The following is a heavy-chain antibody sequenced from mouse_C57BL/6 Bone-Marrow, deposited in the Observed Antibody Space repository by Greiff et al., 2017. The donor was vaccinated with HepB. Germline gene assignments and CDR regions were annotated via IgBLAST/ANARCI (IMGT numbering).Heavy chain of an antibody. D-gene: IGHD2-12*01. CDR3: ARNSPYDRFAY. CDR2: IFPGGGT. J-gene: IGHJ3*01. CDR1: VCSLTSSS. V-gene: IGHV2-9-1*01. Sequence: GKRGGAGRGVVGPGQSGGGTVPPPVCSLTSSSLRWVRQPPGKGLYFLRVIFPGGGTNYNSALKSRLSISKDNSKSQVFLKMNSLQTDDTARYYCARNSPYDRFAYWGQGTLVTVSA.